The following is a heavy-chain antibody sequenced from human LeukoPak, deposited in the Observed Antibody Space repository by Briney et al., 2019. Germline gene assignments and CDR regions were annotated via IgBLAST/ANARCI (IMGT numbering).Heavy chain of an antibody. J-gene: IGHJ4*02. Sequence: GGSLRLSCAASGFTFSSYSMNWVRQAPGKGLEWVSSISSSSSYIYYADSVKGRFTISRDNAKNSLYLQVNSLRAEDTAVYYCARDGGSLGHYWGQGTLVTVSS. V-gene: IGHV3-21*01. CDR1: GFTFSSYS. CDR3: ARDGGSLGHY. CDR2: ISSSSSYI. D-gene: IGHD3-16*01.